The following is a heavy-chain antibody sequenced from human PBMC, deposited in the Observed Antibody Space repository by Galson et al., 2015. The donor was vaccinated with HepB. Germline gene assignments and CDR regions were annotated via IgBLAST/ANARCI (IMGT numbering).Heavy chain of an antibody. Sequence: SLRLSCAASGFTFSSYDMSWVRQAPGEGLAWVSSISSSSRHIYYADSVKGRFTISRDNAKNSLYLQMNSLRADDTAVYYCAREYSSTWYNYAFDLWGLGTMVTVSS. CDR3: AREYSSTWYNYAFDL. CDR2: ISSSSRHI. V-gene: IGHV3-21*01. D-gene: IGHD6-13*01. CDR1: GFTFSSYD. J-gene: IGHJ3*01.